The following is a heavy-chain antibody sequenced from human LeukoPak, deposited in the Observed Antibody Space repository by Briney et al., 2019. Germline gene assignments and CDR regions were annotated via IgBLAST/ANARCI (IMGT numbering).Heavy chain of an antibody. D-gene: IGHD1-1*01. J-gene: IGHJ4*02. CDR1: GFTFSSYE. CDR3: ARDKGSLNDLCLDY. CDR2: ISSSGSTI. Sequence: PGGSLRLSCAASGFTFSSYEMNWVRQAPGKGLEWVSYISSSGSTIHYAESVKGRFTISRDNAKSSLYLQMNSLRAEDTAVYYCARDKGSLNDLCLDYWGQRTLVTVSS. V-gene: IGHV3-48*03.